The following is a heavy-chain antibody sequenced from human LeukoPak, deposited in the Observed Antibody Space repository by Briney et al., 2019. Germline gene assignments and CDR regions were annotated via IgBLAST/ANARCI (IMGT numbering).Heavy chain of an antibody. CDR3: ARVTRYKTVTSLDWLEP. J-gene: IGHJ5*02. Sequence: PSQTLSLTCTVSGGSIPSGGYYWYWIRQHPGKGLEWIGHIYYSGSPYSNPSLKSRVTILVETFKNQFSLKLSSVTAADTAVYYCARVTRYKTVTSLDWLEPWGQGTLVTVSS. V-gene: IGHV4-31*03. D-gene: IGHD4-11*01. CDR2: IYYSGSP. CDR1: GGSIPSGGYY.